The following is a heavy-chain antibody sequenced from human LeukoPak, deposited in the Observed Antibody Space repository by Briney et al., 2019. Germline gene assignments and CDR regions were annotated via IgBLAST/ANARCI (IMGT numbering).Heavy chain of an antibody. CDR2: ISSSSTYI. J-gene: IGHJ4*02. V-gene: IGHV3-21*06. CDR1: GFTFSSYS. CDR3: LRGDRRDY. Sequence: PGGSLRLSCAASGFTFSSYSMNWVRQAPGKGVEWVSSISSSSTYIKYADSVKGRFTISRDNAKDSLYLQMNSLRVEDTAVYYCLRGDRRDYWGQGTLVTVSS.